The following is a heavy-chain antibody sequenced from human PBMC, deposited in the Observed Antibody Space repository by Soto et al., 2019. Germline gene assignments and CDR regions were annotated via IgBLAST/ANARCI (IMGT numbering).Heavy chain of an antibody. V-gene: IGHV3-30-3*01. J-gene: IGHJ4*02. CDR2: ISYDGSNK. Sequence: QVQLVESGGGVAQPGRSLRLSCAASGFTFSSYAMHWVRQAPGKGLEWVAVISYDGSNKYYADSVKGRFTISRDNSKNTLYLQMNSLRAEDTAVYYCARNVYSSSIDYWGQGTLVTVSS. CDR3: ARNVYSSSIDY. D-gene: IGHD6-13*01. CDR1: GFTFSSYA.